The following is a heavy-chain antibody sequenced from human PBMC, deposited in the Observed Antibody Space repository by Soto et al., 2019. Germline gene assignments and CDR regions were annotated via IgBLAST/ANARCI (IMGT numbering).Heavy chain of an antibody. CDR3: ARVRVTGTSSDDYYYYGMDV. V-gene: IGHV1-18*01. CDR1: GYTFTSYG. D-gene: IGHD1-7*01. Sequence: QVQLVQSGAEVKKSGASVKVSCKASGYTFTSYGIIWVRQAPGQGLEWMGWISAYNGNTNYAQKLQGRVTMTTDTSTSTAYMELRSLRSDDTAVYYCARVRVTGTSSDDYYYYGMDVWGQGTTVTVSS. J-gene: IGHJ6*02. CDR2: ISAYNGNT.